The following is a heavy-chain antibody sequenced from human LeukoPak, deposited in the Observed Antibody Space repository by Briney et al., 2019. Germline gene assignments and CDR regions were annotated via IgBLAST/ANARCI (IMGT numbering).Heavy chain of an antibody. V-gene: IGHV4-31*03. J-gene: IGHJ4*02. CDR3: ARVPYYYDSSGCRLGLYFDY. Sequence: PSETLSLTCTVSGGSISSGGYYWSWIRQHPGKGLEWIGYIYYSGSTYYNPSLKSRVTISVDTSKNQFSLKLSSVTAADTAVYYCARVPYYYDSSGCRLGLYFDYWGQGTLVTVSS. D-gene: IGHD3-22*01. CDR2: IYYSGST. CDR1: GGSISSGGYY.